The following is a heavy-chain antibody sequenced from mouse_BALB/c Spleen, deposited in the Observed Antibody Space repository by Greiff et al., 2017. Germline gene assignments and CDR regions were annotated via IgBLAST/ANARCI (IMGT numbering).Heavy chain of an antibody. D-gene: IGHD2-14*01. V-gene: IGHV3-2*02. CDR2: ISYSGST. Sequence: EVKLVESGPGLVKPSQSLSLTCTVTGYSITSDYAWNWIRQFPGNKLEWMGYISYSGSTSYNPSLKSRISITRDTSKNQFFLQLNSVTTEDTATYYCARGYRYDGYFDYWGQGTTLTVSS. CDR3: ARGYRYDGYFDY. J-gene: IGHJ2*01. CDR1: GYSITSDYA.